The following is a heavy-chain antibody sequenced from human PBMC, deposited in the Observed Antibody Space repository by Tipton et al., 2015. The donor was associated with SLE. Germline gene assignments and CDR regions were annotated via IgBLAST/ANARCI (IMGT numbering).Heavy chain of an antibody. CDR1: DGSISSYY. J-gene: IGHJ5*02. Sequence: TLSLTCTVSDGSISSYYWGWIRQPPGKGLEWIGSIYYSGSTYYNPSLKSRVTISVDTSKNQFSLKLSSVTAADTAVYYCARRQGYDFRFDPWGQGTLVTVSS. CDR2: IYYSGST. D-gene: IGHD3-3*01. V-gene: IGHV4-39*01. CDR3: ARRQGYDFRFDP.